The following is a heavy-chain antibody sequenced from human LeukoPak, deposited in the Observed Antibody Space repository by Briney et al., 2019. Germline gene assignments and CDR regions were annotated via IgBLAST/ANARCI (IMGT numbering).Heavy chain of an antibody. CDR3: ARERQWLVDH. CDR2: ISSSGSPL. J-gene: IGHJ4*02. V-gene: IGHV3-11*01. D-gene: IGHD6-19*01. Sequence: PGGSLRLSCAASGFTFSDYYMSWIRQAPGKGLEWVSYISSSGSPLYYADSVKGRFTISRDNAKSSLYLQMNSLRAEDTAVYYCARERQWLVDHWGQGTLVTVSS. CDR1: GFTFSDYY.